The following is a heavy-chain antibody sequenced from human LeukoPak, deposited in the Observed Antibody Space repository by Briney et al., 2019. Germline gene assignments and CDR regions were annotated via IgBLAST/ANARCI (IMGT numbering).Heavy chain of an antibody. V-gene: IGHV4-59*08. CDR3: AREYCSGGNCYFDF. CDR1: GGSITSDC. CDR2: IYYSGST. Sequence: SETLSPTCTVSGGSITSDCWSWIRQPPGKGLEWIGYIYYSGSTNQNPSLRSRVTISLDTSKKQFSLKLRSVTAADTAVYYCAREYCSGGNCYFDFWGQGTLVTVSS. J-gene: IGHJ4*02. D-gene: IGHD2-15*01.